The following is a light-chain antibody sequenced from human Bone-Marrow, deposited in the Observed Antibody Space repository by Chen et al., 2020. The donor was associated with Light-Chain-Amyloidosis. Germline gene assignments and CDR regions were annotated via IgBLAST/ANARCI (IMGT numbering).Light chain of an antibody. V-gene: IGKV4-1*01. CDR1: KSVLYSSNNKNY. CDR2: WAS. CDR3: QQYFSNPRT. Sequence: DIVMTQSPDSLAVSLGERATIKCKSSKSVLYSSNNKNYLAWYQQKPGQPPKLLIYWASTRESGVPDRVSGSGAGTDFTLTISSLQAEDVAVYYCQQYFSNPRTFGQGTKVEI. J-gene: IGKJ1*01.